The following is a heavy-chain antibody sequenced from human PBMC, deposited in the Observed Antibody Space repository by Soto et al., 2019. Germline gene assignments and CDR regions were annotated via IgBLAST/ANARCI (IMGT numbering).Heavy chain of an antibody. Sequence: GGSLRLSCAASGFTFSSSWMHWVRQAPGKGLVWVSRIKTDGSNKTYADSVKGRFTISRDNTKNTLYLQMNSLRAEDTAVYYSAKDYYDSSGYYYILDYWGQGTLVTVSS. V-gene: IGHV3-74*03. CDR1: GFTFSSSW. CDR2: IKTDGSNK. D-gene: IGHD3-22*01. J-gene: IGHJ4*02. CDR3: AKDYYDSSGYYYILDY.